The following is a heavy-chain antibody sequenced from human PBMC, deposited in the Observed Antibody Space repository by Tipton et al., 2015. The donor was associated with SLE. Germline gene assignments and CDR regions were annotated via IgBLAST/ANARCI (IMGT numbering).Heavy chain of an antibody. V-gene: IGHV3-23*01. CDR2: ISGSGDST. D-gene: IGHD4-17*01. Sequence: SLRLSCAASGFTFNSYGMSWVRQAPGEGLEWVSTISGSGDSTHCADSVKGRFTISRDNSKNMLYLQMNSLRADDTAVYYCANAYGESQRVFDYWGQGTLVTVSS. CDR3: ANAYGESQRVFDY. J-gene: IGHJ4*02. CDR1: GFTFNSYG.